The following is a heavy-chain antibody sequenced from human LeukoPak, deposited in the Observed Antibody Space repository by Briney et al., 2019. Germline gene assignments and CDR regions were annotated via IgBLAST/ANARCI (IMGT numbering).Heavy chain of an antibody. CDR1: GFTFSSYG. Sequence: GGSLRLSCAASGFTFSSYGMHWVRQAPGKGLEWVAFIRYDGSNKYYADSVKGRFTISRDNSKNTLYLQMNSLRAEDTAVYYCAKRSTIFDFYYYYYMDVWGKGTTVTVSS. CDR2: IRYDGSNK. CDR3: AKRSTIFDFYYYYYMDV. D-gene: IGHD3-10*02. V-gene: IGHV3-30*02. J-gene: IGHJ6*03.